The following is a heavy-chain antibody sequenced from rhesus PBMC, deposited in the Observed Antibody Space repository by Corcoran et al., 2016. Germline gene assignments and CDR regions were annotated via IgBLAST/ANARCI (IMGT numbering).Heavy chain of an antibody. V-gene: IGHV2-1*01. CDR3: ARRRSYNIWTGYYFDY. D-gene: IGHD3-3*01. Sequence: QVTLKESGPALVKPTQTLTLTCTFSGFSLRPSGLGVGWLLQPSPNTLEGLAHISWDDDKRYSTSLKSRLTISKDTSKNQVVLTMTNMDPVDTATYYCARRRSYNIWTGYYFDYWGQGVLVTVSS. J-gene: IGHJ4*01. CDR2: ISWDDDK. CDR1: GFSLRPSGLG.